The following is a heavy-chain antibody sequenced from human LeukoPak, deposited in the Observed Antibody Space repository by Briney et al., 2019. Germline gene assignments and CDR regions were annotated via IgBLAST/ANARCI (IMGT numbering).Heavy chain of an antibody. V-gene: IGHV3-66*01. Sequence: GGSLRLSCAASGFTVSSNYMSWVRQAPGKGLEWVSVIYSGGSTYYADSVKDRFTISRDNSKNTLYLQMNSLRAEDTAVYYCARDTYYDSSGYGSRWGQGTLVTVSS. J-gene: IGHJ4*02. CDR1: GFTVSSNY. D-gene: IGHD3-22*01. CDR2: IYSGGST. CDR3: ARDTYYDSSGYGSR.